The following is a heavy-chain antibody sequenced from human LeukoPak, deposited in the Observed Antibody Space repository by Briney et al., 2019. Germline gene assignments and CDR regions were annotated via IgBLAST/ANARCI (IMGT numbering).Heavy chain of an antibody. CDR2: IKSKGDGETT. J-gene: IGHJ4*02. V-gene: IGHV3-15*01. CDR1: GLSFTNAW. Sequence: GGSLRLSCADSGLSFTNAWMSWVRQAPGKGLEWVGRIKSKGDGETTDYAAPVKGRFTMSRDDSRGMLYLYMNSLKTEDTAVYYCTTDLGITMIRGVIVYWGRGTLVTVSS. CDR3: TTDLGITMIRGVIVY. D-gene: IGHD3-10*01.